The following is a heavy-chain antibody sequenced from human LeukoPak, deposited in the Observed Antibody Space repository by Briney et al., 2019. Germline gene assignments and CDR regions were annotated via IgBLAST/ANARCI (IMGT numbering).Heavy chain of an antibody. CDR1: GGSISSYY. CDR3: ARAHVLRFLEWPRGTYAFDI. J-gene: IGHJ3*02. D-gene: IGHD3-3*01. V-gene: IGHV4-59*12. Sequence: SETLSLTCTVSGGSISSYYWSWIRQPPGKGLEWIGYIYYSGSTNYNPSLKSRVTISVDTSKNQFSLKLSSVTAADTAVYYCARAHVLRFLEWPRGTYAFDIWGQGTMVTVSS. CDR2: IYYSGST.